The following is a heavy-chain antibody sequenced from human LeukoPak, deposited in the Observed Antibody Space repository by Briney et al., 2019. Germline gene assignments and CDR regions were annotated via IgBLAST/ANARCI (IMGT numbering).Heavy chain of an antibody. CDR1: GVSISSSSYY. Sequence: PSETLCLSCAVSGVSISSSSYYWGWIRPPPGKGLEWSMSIYYSASTYYDPSLKSRVTISVDTSKNQFSLKLSSVTSADTAVYYCARGFNRGSGSYDGDYWGEGTLVTVSS. J-gene: IGHJ4*02. V-gene: IGHV4-39*07. D-gene: IGHD3-10*01. CDR2: IYYSAST. CDR3: ARGFNRGSGSYDGDY.